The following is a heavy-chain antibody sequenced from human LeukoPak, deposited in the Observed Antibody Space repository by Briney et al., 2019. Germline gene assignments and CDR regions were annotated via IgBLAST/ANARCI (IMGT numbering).Heavy chain of an antibody. D-gene: IGHD6-13*01. CDR2: ISAYNGNT. V-gene: IGHV1-18*01. J-gene: IGHJ4*02. CDR1: GGTFSSYA. CDR3: ARDDGYSSPSGY. Sequence: ASVKVSCKASGGTFSSYAISWVRQAPGQGLEWMGWISAYNGNTNYAQKLQGRVTMTADTSTSTAYMELRSLRSDDTAVYYCARDDGYSSPSGYWGQGTLVTVSS.